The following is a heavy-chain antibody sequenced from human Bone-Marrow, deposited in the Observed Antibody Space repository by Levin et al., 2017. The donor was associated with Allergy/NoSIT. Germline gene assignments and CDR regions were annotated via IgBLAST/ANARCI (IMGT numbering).Heavy chain of an antibody. D-gene: IGHD6-19*01. Sequence: GESLKISCTASGFTFNSYAMHWVRQAPGSGLDWVAAMSYDGSNDFYADSVKGRFTVSRDNSKNTLYLQMDSLRPEDTAVYYCARALSSSGWYLSWFDPWGQGTLVTVSS. CDR3: ARALSSSGWYLSWFDP. CDR1: GFTFNSYA. J-gene: IGHJ5*02. V-gene: IGHV3-30*04. CDR2: MSYDGSND.